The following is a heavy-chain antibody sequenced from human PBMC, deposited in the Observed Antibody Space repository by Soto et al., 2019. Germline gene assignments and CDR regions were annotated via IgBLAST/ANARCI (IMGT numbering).Heavy chain of an antibody. J-gene: IGHJ5*02. CDR3: ASGGNWFDP. Sequence: SETLSLTCAVSGGSISSSNWWSWIRQPPGKGLEWIAYMYYSGSTNYNPSLKSRVTISIDTSKNQFSLTLKSVTAADTAVYYCASGGNWFDPWGQGVLVTVSS. CDR1: GGSISSSNW. CDR2: MYYSGST. V-gene: IGHV4-4*02. D-gene: IGHD3-16*01.